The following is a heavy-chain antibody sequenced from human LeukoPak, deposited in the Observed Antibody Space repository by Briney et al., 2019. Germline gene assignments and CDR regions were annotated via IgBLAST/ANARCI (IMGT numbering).Heavy chain of an antibody. CDR1: GGSISSSSYY. Sequence: SETLSLTCTVSGGSISSSSYYWSWIRQHPGKGLEWIGYIYYSGSTYYNPSLKSRVTISVDTSKNQFSLKLSSVTAADTAVYYCARSCSSTSCYYYYYYGMDVWGQGTTVTVSS. D-gene: IGHD2-2*01. V-gene: IGHV4-31*03. CDR3: ARSCSSTSCYYYYYYGMDV. CDR2: IYYSGST. J-gene: IGHJ6*02.